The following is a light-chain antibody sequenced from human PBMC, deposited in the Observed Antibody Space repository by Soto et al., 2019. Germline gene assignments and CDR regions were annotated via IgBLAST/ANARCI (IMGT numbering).Light chain of an antibody. J-gene: IGKJ5*01. CDR1: QSVRSDY. V-gene: IGKV3-11*01. Sequence: EIVLTQSPGTLSLSPVERATLSCMASQSVRSDYLAWYQQKPGQPPRLLIYNASNRTTGIPARFSGSGSGTDFTLTISSLEPEDFAVYYCQQRGDWPPITFGQGTRLEIK. CDR3: QQRGDWPPIT. CDR2: NAS.